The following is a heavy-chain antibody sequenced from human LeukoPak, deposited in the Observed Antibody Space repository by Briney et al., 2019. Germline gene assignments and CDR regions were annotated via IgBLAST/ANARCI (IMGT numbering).Heavy chain of an antibody. CDR1: GFTFSSYG. Sequence: GGSLRLSCAASGFTFSSYGMHWVRQAPGKGLEWVAVISYDGSNKYYADSVKGRFTISRDNSKNTLYLQMNSLRAEDTAVYYCARAVDINYYYYMDVWGKGTTVTVSS. V-gene: IGHV3-30*03. J-gene: IGHJ6*03. CDR2: ISYDGSNK. D-gene: IGHD5-12*01. CDR3: ARAVDINYYYYMDV.